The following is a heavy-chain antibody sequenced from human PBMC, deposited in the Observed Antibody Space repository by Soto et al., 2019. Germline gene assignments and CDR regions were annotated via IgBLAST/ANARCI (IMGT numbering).Heavy chain of an antibody. J-gene: IGHJ4*02. CDR2: IIPIFGTA. V-gene: IGHV1-69*13. Sequence: VASVKVSCKASGGTFSSYAISWVRQAPGQGLEWMGGIIPIFGTANYAQKFQGRVTITADESTSTAYMELSSLRSEDTAVYYCARFNPRDYGPLDYWGQGTLVTVSS. D-gene: IGHD3-10*01. CDR1: GGTFSSYA. CDR3: ARFNPRDYGPLDY.